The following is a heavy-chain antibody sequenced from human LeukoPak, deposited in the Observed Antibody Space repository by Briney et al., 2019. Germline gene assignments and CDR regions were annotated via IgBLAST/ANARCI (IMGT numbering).Heavy chain of an antibody. CDR3: ARTWAGAFFDY. CDR1: GFTFSSYW. Sequence: GGSLRLSCAASGFTFSSYWMSWVRRAPGKGLEWVANIKQDGSEKYYVDSVKGRFTISRDNAKNSLYLQMNSLRAEDTAVYYCARTWAGAFFDYWGQGTLVTVSS. V-gene: IGHV3-7*01. CDR2: IKQDGSEK. D-gene: IGHD6-19*01. J-gene: IGHJ4*02.